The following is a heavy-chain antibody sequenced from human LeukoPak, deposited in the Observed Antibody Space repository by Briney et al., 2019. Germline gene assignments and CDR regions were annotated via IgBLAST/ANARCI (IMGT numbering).Heavy chain of an antibody. CDR1: GYTFTNYD. Sequence: ASVKVSCKASGYTFTNYDINWVRQATGQGLEWMGWMNPNSGNTGYAQKFQGRVTMTRNTSISTAYMELSSLRSEDTAVYYCAKFDSSGVYYYGMDVWGQGTTVTVSS. J-gene: IGHJ6*02. CDR3: AKFDSSGVYYYGMDV. V-gene: IGHV1-8*01. D-gene: IGHD3-22*01. CDR2: MNPNSGNT.